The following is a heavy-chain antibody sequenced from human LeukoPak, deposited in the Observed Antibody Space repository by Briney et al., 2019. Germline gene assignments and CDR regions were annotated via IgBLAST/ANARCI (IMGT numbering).Heavy chain of an antibody. CDR1: GFTFSSYSMN. CDR3: TRGVSTAVY. J-gene: IGHJ4*02. D-gene: IGHD2-2*01. CDR2: FYYTGGT. Sequence: GPLRLSCAASGFTFSSYSMNWVRQSPGKGLEWIGNFYYTGGTYYNPSLKSRVTISVDTSKNQFSLKLTSVTAADTSIYYCTRGVSTAVYWGQGTLVTVSS. V-gene: IGHV4-59*04.